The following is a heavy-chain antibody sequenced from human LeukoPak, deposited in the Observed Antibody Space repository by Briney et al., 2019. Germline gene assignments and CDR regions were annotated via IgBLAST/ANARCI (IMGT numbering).Heavy chain of an antibody. V-gene: IGHV4-59*01. CDR3: ARYFSGLDY. CDR1: SGSISSYY. D-gene: IGHD3-10*01. J-gene: IGHJ4*02. CDR2: IYNSGTT. Sequence: SETLSLTCSVSSGSISSYYWSWIRQPPGKGLEWIGYIYNSGTTNYNPSLKSRVTISVDTSKNQFSLKLSSVTAADTAMYYCARYFSGLDYWGQGTPVTVSS.